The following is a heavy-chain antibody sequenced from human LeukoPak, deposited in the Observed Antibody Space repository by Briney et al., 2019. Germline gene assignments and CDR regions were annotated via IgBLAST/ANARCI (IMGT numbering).Heavy chain of an antibody. CDR2: ISLSTNGK. J-gene: IGHJ3*02. V-gene: IGHV3-23*01. CDR3: VKALTRWAFDI. D-gene: IGHD3-16*01. CDR1: GFTFSSYD. Sequence: GGSLRLSCAASGFTFSSYDMSWVRQAPGKGLEWVSSISLSTNGKTYADSVKGRFTISTDNAKNTLNLQMDSPRAEDTAVYYCVKALTRWAFDIWGQGTMVTVSS.